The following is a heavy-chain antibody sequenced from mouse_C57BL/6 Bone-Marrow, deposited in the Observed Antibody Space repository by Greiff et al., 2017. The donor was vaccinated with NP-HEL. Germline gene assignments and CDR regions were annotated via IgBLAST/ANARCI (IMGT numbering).Heavy chain of an antibody. D-gene: IGHD1-1*01. CDR1: GYTFTSYW. J-gene: IGHJ1*03. V-gene: IGHV1-53*01. Sequence: VQLQQPGTELVKPGASVKLSCKASGYTFTSYWMHWVKQRPGQGLEWIGNINPSNGGTNYNEKFKSKATLTVDKSSSTAYMQLSSLTSEDSAVYYGARWGGSSYPTWYCEVWGTGTTVTVSS. CDR3: ARWGGSSYPTWYCEV. CDR2: INPSNGGT.